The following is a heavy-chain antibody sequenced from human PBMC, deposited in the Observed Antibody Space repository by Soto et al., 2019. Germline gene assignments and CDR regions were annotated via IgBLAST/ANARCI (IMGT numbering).Heavy chain of an antibody. D-gene: IGHD6-25*01. Sequence: EVQLVESGGGLVQPGSSLRLSCAASGFTFDDYAMHWVRQPPGKGLEWVSSISWNSGNMAYGDSVKGRFTISRDNAKNSVFVQMSSLRPDDTAWYYCAKEGRGGFDPWGQGTLVTVSS. CDR2: ISWNSGNM. CDR3: AKEGRGGFDP. V-gene: IGHV3-9*01. J-gene: IGHJ5*02. CDR1: GFTFDDYA.